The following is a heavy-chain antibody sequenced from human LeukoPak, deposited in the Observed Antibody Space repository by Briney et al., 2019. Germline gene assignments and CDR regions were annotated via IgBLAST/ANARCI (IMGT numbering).Heavy chain of an antibody. CDR1: GFTFSSYW. CDR3: ARWGLGYCSGGSCYLAYYYYYMDV. Sequence: GGSLRLSCAASGFTFSSYWMRWVREAPGGGVEGVANIKQDGSEKYYVDSVKGRFTISRDTAKNSPYLQMNSLRAEATAVYYCARWGLGYCSGGSCYLAYYYYYMDVWGKGTTVTISS. V-gene: IGHV3-7*01. CDR2: IKQDGSEK. J-gene: IGHJ6*03. D-gene: IGHD2-15*01.